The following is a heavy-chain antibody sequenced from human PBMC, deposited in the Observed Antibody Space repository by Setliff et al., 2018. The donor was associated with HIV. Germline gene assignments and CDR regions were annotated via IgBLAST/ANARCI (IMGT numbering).Heavy chain of an antibody. D-gene: IGHD1-26*01. CDR2: IYYSGST. Sequence: SETLSLTCTVSGGSISSSSYSWGWVRQPPGKALEWIGHIYYSGSTFNNPSLKSRVTISVDTSKNQFSLKVTSVTAADTALYYCARLRSCGDPKRFFDYWGQGTLVTVSS. CDR1: GGSISSSSYS. J-gene: IGHJ4*02. V-gene: IGHV4-39*01. CDR3: ARLRSCGDPKRFFDY.